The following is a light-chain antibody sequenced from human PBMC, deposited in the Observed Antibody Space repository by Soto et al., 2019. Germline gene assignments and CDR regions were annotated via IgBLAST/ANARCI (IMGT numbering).Light chain of an antibody. CDR2: DVT. CDR3: CSHAGGSSWV. Sequence: QSALTQPRSVSGSPGQSVTISCTGTSGDVGAYDRVSWYQHHPTKAPKLIIYDVTNRPSGVPYRFSGSKSGSTASLTISGLQAEDEADCYCCSHAGGSSWVFGGGTKLTVL. V-gene: IGLV2-11*01. J-gene: IGLJ3*02. CDR1: SGDVGAYDR.